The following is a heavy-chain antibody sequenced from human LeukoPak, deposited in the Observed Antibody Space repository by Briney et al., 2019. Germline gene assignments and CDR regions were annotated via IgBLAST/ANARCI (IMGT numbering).Heavy chain of an antibody. J-gene: IGHJ3*02. V-gene: IGHV3-23*01. CDR2: ISGSGGST. Sequence: AGGSLRLSCAAFGFTFSSYAMSWVRQAPGKGLEWVSAISGSGGSTYYADSVKGRFTISRDNSKNTLYLQMNSLRAEDTAVYYCATTWTSLLHDAFDIWGQGTMVTVSS. CDR1: GFTFSSYA. D-gene: IGHD1-1*01. CDR3: ATTWTSLLHDAFDI.